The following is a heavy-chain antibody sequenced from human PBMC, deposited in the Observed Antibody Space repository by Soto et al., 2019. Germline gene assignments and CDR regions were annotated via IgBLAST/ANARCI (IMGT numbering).Heavy chain of an antibody. Sequence: QPRGSLLLSCASSVFTFSCYAMTWVRQAPGKGLEWVSVVTYNGDNTYYADSVKGRFTVSRDNSKDTVDLQMNSLRAEDTAVYFCARYIRGHRVFYFDFWGPGVMVTVSS. CDR3: ARYIRGHRVFYFDF. D-gene: IGHD5-18*01. V-gene: IGHV3-23*01. CDR1: VFTFSCYA. J-gene: IGHJ4*02. CDR2: VTYNGDNT.